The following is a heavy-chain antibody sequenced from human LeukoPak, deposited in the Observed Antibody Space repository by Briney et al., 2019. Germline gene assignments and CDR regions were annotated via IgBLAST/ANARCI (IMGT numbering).Heavy chain of an antibody. CDR3: AKLDVTTVTQKDY. J-gene: IGHJ4*02. CDR1: GFTFDDYA. V-gene: IGHV3-9*01. CDR2: ISWNSGSI. D-gene: IGHD4-17*01. Sequence: GRSLRLSCAASGFTFDDYAMHWVRQAPGKGLEWVSGISWNSGSIGYADSVKGRFTISRDNAKNSLYLQMNSLRAEDTALYYCAKLDVTTVTQKDYWGQGTLVTVSS.